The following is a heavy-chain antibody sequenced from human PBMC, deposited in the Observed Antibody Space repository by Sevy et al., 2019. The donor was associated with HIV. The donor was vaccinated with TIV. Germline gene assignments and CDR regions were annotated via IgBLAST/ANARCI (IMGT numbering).Heavy chain of an antibody. CDR2: IYASGSPI. CDR3: ARKVGYYYYYGMDV. V-gene: IGHV3-48*03. J-gene: IGHJ6*02. Sequence: GGSLRLSCSASEFTFSSYAMSWVRQAPGKGLEWISYIYASGSPIYYSDSVRGRFTISRDDAKNSLYLQMDDLRVDDTATYYCARKVGYYYYYGMDVWGQGTTVTVSS. CDR1: EFTFSSYA.